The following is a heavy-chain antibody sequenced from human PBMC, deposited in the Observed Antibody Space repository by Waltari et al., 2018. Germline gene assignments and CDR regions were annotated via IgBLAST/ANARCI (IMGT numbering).Heavy chain of an antibody. J-gene: IGHJ3*02. D-gene: IGHD3-16*02. CDR2: ISSNGGST. V-gene: IGHV3-64*01. Sequence: EVQLVESGGGLVQPGGSLRLSCAASGFTFSSYAMHWVRPAPGKGLEYVSAISSNGGSTYYANSVKGRFTISRDNSKNTLYLQMGSLRAEDMAVYYCARGDYVWGSYRYDAFDIWGQGTMVTVSS. CDR3: ARGDYVWGSYRYDAFDI. CDR1: GFTFSSYA.